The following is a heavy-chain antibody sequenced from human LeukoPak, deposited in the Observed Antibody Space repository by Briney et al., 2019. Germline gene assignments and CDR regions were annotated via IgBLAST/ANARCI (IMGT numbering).Heavy chain of an antibody. V-gene: IGHV3-23*01. CDR3: AKDLPYYYGSGSSFDY. CDR2: ISGSGGST. D-gene: IGHD3-10*01. CDR1: GFTFSSYA. J-gene: IGHJ4*02. Sequence: PGGSLRLSCAASGFTFSSYAMSWVRQAPGKGLEWVSAISGSGGSTYYADSVKGWFTISRDNSKNTLYLQMNSLRAEDTAVYYCAKDLPYYYGSGSSFDYWGQGTLVTVSS.